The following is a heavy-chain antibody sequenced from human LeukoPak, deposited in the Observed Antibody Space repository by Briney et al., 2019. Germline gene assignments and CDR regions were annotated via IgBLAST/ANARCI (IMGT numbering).Heavy chain of an antibody. J-gene: IGHJ4*02. CDR3: ARDLDSSGWYGPIDY. Sequence: ASVKVSCKASGYTFTGYYMHWVRQAPGQGLAWMGWINPNSGGTNYAQKFQGRVTMTRDTSISTAYMELSRLRSDDTAVYYCARDLDSSGWYGPIDYWGQGTLVTVSS. V-gene: IGHV1-2*02. CDR1: GYTFTGYY. D-gene: IGHD6-19*01. CDR2: INPNSGGT.